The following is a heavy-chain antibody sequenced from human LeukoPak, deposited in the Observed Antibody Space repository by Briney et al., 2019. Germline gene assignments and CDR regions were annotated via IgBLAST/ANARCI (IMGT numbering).Heavy chain of an antibody. J-gene: IGHJ4*02. V-gene: IGHV4-59*01. Sequence: SETLSLTCTVSGGSISSYYWSWIRQPPGKGLEWIGYIYYSGSTNYNPSLKSRVTISVDTSKNQFSLKLSSVTAADTAVYYCARGGPEWELFSGFAYWGQGTLVTVSS. CDR2: IYYSGST. CDR3: ARGGPEWELFSGFAY. CDR1: GGSISSYY. D-gene: IGHD1-26*01.